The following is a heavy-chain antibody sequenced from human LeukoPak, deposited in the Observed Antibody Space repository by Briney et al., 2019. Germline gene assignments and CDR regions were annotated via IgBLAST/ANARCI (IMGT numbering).Heavy chain of an antibody. J-gene: IGHJ4*02. CDR1: GFTFSGYG. CDR2: ISYDGSNK. D-gene: IGHD3-16*01. V-gene: IGHV3-30*18. CDR3: AKGESWGYFDY. Sequence: GGSLRLSCAASGFTFSGYGMHWVRQAPGKGLEWVAVISYDGSNKYYADSVKGRFTISRDNSKNTLYLQMNSLRAEDTAVYYCAKGESWGYFDYWGQGTLVTVSS.